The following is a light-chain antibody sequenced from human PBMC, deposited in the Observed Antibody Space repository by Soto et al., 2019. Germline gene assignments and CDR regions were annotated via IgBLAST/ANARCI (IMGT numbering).Light chain of an antibody. V-gene: IGKV3-11*01. CDR3: QQRSNWPVT. J-gene: IGKJ1*01. CDR1: QSVSSY. Sequence: EIVLTQSPATLSLSPGEGATLSCRASQSVSSYLAWYQQKPGQAPRLLIYDASNRATGIPARFSGSGSGTDFTLTSSSLEPEDFAVYYCQQRSNWPVTFGLGTKVEV. CDR2: DAS.